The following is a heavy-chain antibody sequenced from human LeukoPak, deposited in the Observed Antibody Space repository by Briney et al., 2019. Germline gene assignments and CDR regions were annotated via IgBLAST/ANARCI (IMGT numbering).Heavy chain of an antibody. J-gene: IGHJ4*02. CDR1: GFTFSSYG. Sequence: PGGSLRLSCAASGFTFSSYGMHWVRQAPGKGLEWVAVISYDGSEKFYADSVKGRFTISRDNSKNTLYLQMNSLRAEDTAVCYCARDKDYGFTYWGQGTLVTVSS. CDR2: ISYDGSEK. V-gene: IGHV3-30*03. CDR3: ARDKDYGFTY. D-gene: IGHD4-17*01.